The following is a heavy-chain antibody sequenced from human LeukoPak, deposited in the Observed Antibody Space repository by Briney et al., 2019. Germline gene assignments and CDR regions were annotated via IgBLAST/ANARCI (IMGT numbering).Heavy chain of an antibody. CDR2: IYPRGGST. D-gene: IGHD3-10*01. CDR1: GYSFSSHN. V-gene: IGHV1-46*01. CDR3: ARDGSDWNFDY. J-gene: IGHJ4*02. Sequence: ASVTVPCKATGYSFSSHNMHWVRQAPGQGLEWMGIIYPRGGSTSYAQKFQGRVTMTRDKSTSTVYMELSSLISEDTAVYYCARDGSDWNFDYWGQGTLVTVSS.